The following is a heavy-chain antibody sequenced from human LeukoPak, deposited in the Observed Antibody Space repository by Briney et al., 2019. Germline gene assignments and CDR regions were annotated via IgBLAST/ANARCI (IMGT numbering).Heavy chain of an antibody. V-gene: IGHV1-18*01. CDR2: ISAYNGNT. J-gene: IGHJ3*02. CDR1: GYTFTTYG. D-gene: IGHD4-17*01. Sequence: ASVKVSCKDSGYTFTTYGISWVRQAPGQGLEWMGWISAYNGNTNYAQKLQGRVTMTTDTSTSTAYMELRSLRSDDTAVYYCARTTVTTSDDAFDIWGQGTMVTVSS. CDR3: ARTTVTTSDDAFDI.